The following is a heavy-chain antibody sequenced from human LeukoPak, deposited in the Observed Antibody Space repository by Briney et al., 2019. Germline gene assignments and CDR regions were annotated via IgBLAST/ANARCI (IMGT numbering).Heavy chain of an antibody. CDR3: ARDRGETGELYYFDY. CDR2: ISTYNGNT. Sequence: ASVKVSCKASGYTFTSYGISWVRQAPGQGLEWVGWISTYNGNTNYAQKLQGRVTSTTDTSTSTAYMELRSLRSDDTAVYYCARDRGETGELYYFDYWGQGTLVTVSS. D-gene: IGHD7-27*01. V-gene: IGHV1-18*01. CDR1: GYTFTSYG. J-gene: IGHJ4*02.